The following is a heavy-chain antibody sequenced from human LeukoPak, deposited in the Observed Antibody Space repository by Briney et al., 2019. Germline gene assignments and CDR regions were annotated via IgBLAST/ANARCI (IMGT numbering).Heavy chain of an antibody. CDR3: AREAFVVVPAADYYYYGMDV. D-gene: IGHD2-2*01. V-gene: IGHV1-69*01. Sequence: ASVKVSCRASGGTFSSYAIRWVRQAPGQGLEWMGGIIPIFGTANYAQKFQGRVTITADESTSTAYMELSSLRSEDTAVYYSAREAFVVVPAADYYYYGMDVWGKGTTVTVSS. CDR2: IIPIFGTA. J-gene: IGHJ6*04. CDR1: GGTFSSYA.